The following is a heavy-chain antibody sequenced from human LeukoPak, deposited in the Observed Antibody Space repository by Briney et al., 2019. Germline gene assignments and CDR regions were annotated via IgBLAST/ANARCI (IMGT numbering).Heavy chain of an antibody. Sequence: GGSLRLSCAASGFTFSSYAMSWVRQAPGRGLEWVSTISSGGGSTYYADSVKGRFTISRDNSKNTLYLQMNSLRAEDTAVYDCATGSYRRYYFDYWGQGTLVTVSS. V-gene: IGHV3-23*01. J-gene: IGHJ4*02. CDR2: ISSGGGST. D-gene: IGHD3-16*02. CDR1: GFTFSSYA. CDR3: ATGSYRRYYFDY.